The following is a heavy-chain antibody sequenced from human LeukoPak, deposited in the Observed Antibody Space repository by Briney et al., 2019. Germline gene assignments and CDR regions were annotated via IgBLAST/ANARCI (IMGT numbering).Heavy chain of an antibody. D-gene: IGHD2-2*02. CDR1: GFTFSSYG. J-gene: IGHJ4*02. Sequence: QAGGSLRLSCAASGFTFSSYGMHWVRQAPGKGLEWVAFIRYDGSNKYYADSVKGLFTISRDNSKNTLYLQMNSLRAEDTAVYYCATQGLLGYCSSTSCYTLGYWGQGTLVTVSS. CDR2: IRYDGSNK. CDR3: ATQGLLGYCSSTSCYTLGY. V-gene: IGHV3-30*02.